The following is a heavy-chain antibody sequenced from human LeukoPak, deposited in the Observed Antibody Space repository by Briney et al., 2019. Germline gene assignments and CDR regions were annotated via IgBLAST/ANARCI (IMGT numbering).Heavy chain of an antibody. CDR3: ARDCSGGSCSYNWFDP. CDR2: ISAYNGNT. CDR1: GYTFTSYG. V-gene: IGHV1-18*01. Sequence: ASVKVPCKASGYTFTSYGISWVRQAPGQGLEWMGWISAYNGNTNYAQKLQGRVTMTTDTSTSTAYMELRNLRSDDTAVYYCARDCSGGSCSYNWFDPWGQGTLVTVSS. J-gene: IGHJ5*02. D-gene: IGHD2-15*01.